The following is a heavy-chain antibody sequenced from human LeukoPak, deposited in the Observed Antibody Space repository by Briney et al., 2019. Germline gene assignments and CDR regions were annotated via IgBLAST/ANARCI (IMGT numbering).Heavy chain of an antibody. CDR1: GYTFTSYY. CDR3: ARDQRGTWIQLWLGYFDY. J-gene: IGHJ4*02. Sequence: EASVKVSCKASGYTFTSYYMHWVRQAPGQGLEWMGIINPSGGSTSYAQKFQGRVTMTRDMSTSTVYMELSSLRSEDTAVYYCARDQRGTWIQLWLGYFDYWGQGTLVTVSS. V-gene: IGHV1-46*01. D-gene: IGHD5-18*01. CDR2: INPSGGST.